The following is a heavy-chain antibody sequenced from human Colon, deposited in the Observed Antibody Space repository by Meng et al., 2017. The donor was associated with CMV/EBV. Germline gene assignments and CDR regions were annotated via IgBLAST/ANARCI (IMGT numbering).Heavy chain of an antibody. CDR3: ARDYALRRFDY. J-gene: IGHJ4*02. V-gene: IGHV4-59*01. CDR1: GGSLSSFY. D-gene: IGHD2-2*01. CDR2: FYHSGII. Sequence: SETLSLTCTLSGGSLSSFYWSWIRQSPGTGLEWIGHFYHSGIINYNPSLKSRATISVDMARNQLSLKLNSVTAADTAIYYCARDYALRRFDYWGQGTLVTVSS.